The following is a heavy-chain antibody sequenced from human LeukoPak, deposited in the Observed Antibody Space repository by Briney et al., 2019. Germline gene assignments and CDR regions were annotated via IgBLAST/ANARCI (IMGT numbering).Heavy chain of an antibody. CDR2: IYSGGNT. J-gene: IGHJ4*02. CDR3: ASGYGVALFDY. Sequence: GGSPRLSCAASGFTVSANYMSWVRQAPGKGLEWVSVIYSGGNTYYDDSVKGRFTISRDNSKNTLFLQMNSLRVDDTAVYYCASGYGVALFDYWGPGTLVTVSS. CDR1: GFTVSANY. D-gene: IGHD4/OR15-4a*01. V-gene: IGHV3-66*01.